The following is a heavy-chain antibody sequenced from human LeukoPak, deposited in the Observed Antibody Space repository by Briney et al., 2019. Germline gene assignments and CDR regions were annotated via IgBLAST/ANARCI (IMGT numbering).Heavy chain of an antibody. CDR2: IYYSGST. Sequence: SETLSLTCTVSGGSISSGGYYWSWIRQHPGKGLEWIGYIYYSGSTDYNPSLKSRFTMSVDTSKNQFSLKLSSVTAADTAVYYCASADYDMTFDIWGQGTMITVSS. CDR3: ASADYDMTFDI. V-gene: IGHV4-31*03. CDR1: GGSISSGGYY. D-gene: IGHD3-9*01. J-gene: IGHJ3*02.